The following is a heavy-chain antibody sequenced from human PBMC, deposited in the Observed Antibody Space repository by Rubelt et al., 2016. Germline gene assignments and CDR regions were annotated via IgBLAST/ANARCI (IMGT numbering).Heavy chain of an antibody. Sequence: KGLEWVANIKQDGSEKNYVDSVKGRFTISRDNAKNSLYLQMNSLRADDTAVFYCARTRYDSSGYYYREFEFWGQGTLVTVSS. CDR3: ARTRYDSSGYYYREFEF. CDR2: IKQDGSEK. D-gene: IGHD3-22*01. V-gene: IGHV3-7*02. J-gene: IGHJ4*02.